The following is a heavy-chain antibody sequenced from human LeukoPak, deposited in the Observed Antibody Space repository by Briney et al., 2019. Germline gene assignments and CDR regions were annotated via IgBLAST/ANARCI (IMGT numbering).Heavy chain of an antibody. J-gene: IGHJ4*02. CDR3: AKDSGSYFSYYFDY. V-gene: IGHV3-23*01. CDR2: ISGSGGST. Sequence: GGSLRLSCAASGFTFSSCAMSWVRQAPGKGLEWVSAISGSGGSTYYADSVKGRFTISRDNSKNTLYLQMNSLRAEDTAVYYCAKDSGSYFSYYFDYWGQGTLVTVSS. D-gene: IGHD1-26*01. CDR1: GFTFSSCA.